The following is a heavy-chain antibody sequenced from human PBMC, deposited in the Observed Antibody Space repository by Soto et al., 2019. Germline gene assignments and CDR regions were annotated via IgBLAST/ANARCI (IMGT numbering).Heavy chain of an antibody. CDR3: AKGEAVAGTESDY. J-gene: IGHJ4*02. CDR1: GFTFSTYA. Sequence: EVQLLESGGGLVQPGGSLRLSCAASGFTFSTYAMSWVRQAPGRGLEWVSTISSADDTYYADSVKGRFTISRDNSKNTLYLQMNSLRGEDTAVYYCAKGEAVAGTESDYWGQGTLVTVSS. V-gene: IGHV3-23*01. D-gene: IGHD6-13*01. CDR2: ISSADDT.